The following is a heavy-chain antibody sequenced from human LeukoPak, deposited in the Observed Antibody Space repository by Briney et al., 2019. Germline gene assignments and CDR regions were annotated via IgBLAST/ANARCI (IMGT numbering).Heavy chain of an antibody. D-gene: IGHD3-22*01. CDR1: GYTFTSYD. CDR2: MNPNNGDT. Sequence: ASVKVSCKASGYTFTSYDINWVRQATGQGLEWMGWMNPNNGDTGYAQKFQGRVTFTRDTSLSTAYMELSSLRSEDTAVYYCARGRDDCDSSGFPLMLYWGQGTLVTVSS. V-gene: IGHV1-8*03. CDR3: ARGRDDCDSSGFPLMLY. J-gene: IGHJ4*02.